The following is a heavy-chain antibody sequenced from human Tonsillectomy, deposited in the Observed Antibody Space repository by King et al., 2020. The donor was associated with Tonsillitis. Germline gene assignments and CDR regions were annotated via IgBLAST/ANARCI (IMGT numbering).Heavy chain of an antibody. CDR1: GFTFSDYA. J-gene: IGHJ4*02. CDR3: TSGVAVAEGEIDY. V-gene: IGHV3-49*03. CDR2: IRGKAYGGTT. Sequence: VQLVESGGGLVQPGRSLRLSCTASGFTFSDYAMSWFRQAPGKGLEWVGFIRGKAYGGTTEYAASVKGRFTISRDDSKSIAYLQMNSLKTEDTAVYYCTSGVAVAEGEIDYWGQGTLVTVSS. D-gene: IGHD6-19*01.